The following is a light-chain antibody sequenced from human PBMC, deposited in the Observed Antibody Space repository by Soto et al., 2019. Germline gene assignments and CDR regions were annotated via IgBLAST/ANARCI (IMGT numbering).Light chain of an antibody. Sequence: EIVLTQSPGTLSLSPGERATLSCRASQSVNNNYLAWYQQKPGQAPSLLIYGAFTRATGIPTRFSGSGSGTEFTLTISSLQSEDFAVYYCQQYNDWWTFGQGTKVDI. CDR3: QQYNDWWT. CDR2: GAF. CDR1: QSVNNN. V-gene: IGKV3-15*01. J-gene: IGKJ1*01.